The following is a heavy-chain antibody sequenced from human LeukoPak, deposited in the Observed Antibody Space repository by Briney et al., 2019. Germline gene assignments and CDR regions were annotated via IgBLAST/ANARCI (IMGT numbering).Heavy chain of an antibody. CDR3: ARYCSSTSCYALAVVGGWYFDL. J-gene: IGHJ2*01. V-gene: IGHV4-59*01. CDR2: IYYSGST. D-gene: IGHD2-2*01. CDR1: GGSISSYY. Sequence: PSETLSLTCTVSGGSISSYYWSWIRQPPGKGLEWIGYIYYSGSTNYNPSLKSRVTISVDTSENQFSLKLSSVTAADTAVYYCARYCSSTSCYALAVVGGWYFDLWGRGTLVTVSS.